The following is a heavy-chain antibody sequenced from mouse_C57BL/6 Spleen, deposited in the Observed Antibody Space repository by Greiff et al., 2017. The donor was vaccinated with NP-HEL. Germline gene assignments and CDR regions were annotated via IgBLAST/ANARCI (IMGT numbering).Heavy chain of an antibody. D-gene: IGHD2-4*01. CDR2: IWSGGST. V-gene: IGHV2-2*01. CDR1: GFSLTSYG. CDR3: ARNYGDYDVGWYFDV. Sequence: QVHVKQSGPGLVQPSQSLSITCTVSGFSLTSYGVHWVRQSPGKGLEWLGVIWSGGSTDYNAAFISRLSISKDNSKSQVFFKMNSLQADDTAIYYCARNYGDYDVGWYFDVWGTGTTVTVSS. J-gene: IGHJ1*03.